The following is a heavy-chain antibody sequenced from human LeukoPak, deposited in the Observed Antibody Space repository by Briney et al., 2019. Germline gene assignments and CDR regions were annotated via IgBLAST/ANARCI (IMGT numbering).Heavy chain of an antibody. CDR3: ARKVGGSGELWY. J-gene: IGHJ4*02. D-gene: IGHD3-10*01. CDR2: INHSGST. Sequence: SETLSLTCAVYGGSFSGYYWSWIRQPPGKGLEWIGEINHSGSTNYNPSLKSRVTISVDTSKNQFSLKLSSVTAADTAVYYCARKVGGSGELWYWGQGTLVTVSS. V-gene: IGHV4-34*01. CDR1: GGSFSGYY.